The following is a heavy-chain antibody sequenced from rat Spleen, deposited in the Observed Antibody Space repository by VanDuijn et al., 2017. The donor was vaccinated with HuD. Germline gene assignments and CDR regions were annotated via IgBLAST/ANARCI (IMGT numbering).Heavy chain of an antibody. CDR1: GFTFSRFP. J-gene: IGHJ1*01. CDR3: PRMGNWELGYWYFDF. Sequence: EVQLVESGGGLVQPGRSMKLSCTPSGFTFSRFPMAWVRQAPTKGLEWVATISPNDGNSYLRDSVKGRFTITRDNAKSTLYLQMNRLRSEDTATYYCPRMGNWELGYWYFDFWGPGTMVTVSS. V-gene: IGHV5-46*01. D-gene: IGHD5-1*01. CDR2: ISPNDGNS.